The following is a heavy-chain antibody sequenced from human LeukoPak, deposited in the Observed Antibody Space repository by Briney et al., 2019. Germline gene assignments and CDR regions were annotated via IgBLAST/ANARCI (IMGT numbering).Heavy chain of an antibody. CDR2: IKQDGSDI. D-gene: IGHD6-13*01. CDR1: GFTFSNYG. J-gene: IGHJ4*02. CDR3: ARDPGIGAAGTVGHFDY. V-gene: IGHV3-7*01. Sequence: GGSLRLSCAASGFTFSNYGMNWVRQVPGKGLQWVANIKQDGSDIYYLDSVKGRFTISRDNAKNSLYLQMNSLRAEDTAVYYCARDPGIGAAGTVGHFDYWGQGTLVTVSS.